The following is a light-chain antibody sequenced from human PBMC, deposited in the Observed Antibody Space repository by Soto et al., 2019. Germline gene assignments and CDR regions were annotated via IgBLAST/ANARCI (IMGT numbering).Light chain of an antibody. J-gene: IGKJ5*01. CDR2: AAS. CDR1: QSIGRF. Sequence: DIQMTQSPSSLSASVGDRVTISCRASQSIGRFLNWHQHKPGKAPKLLIYAASTLQSGVPSRFSGSRSGTDFTLTISSLQPEDFATYYCQQVNSYPQTFGQGTRLEI. CDR3: QQVNSYPQT. V-gene: IGKV1-9*01.